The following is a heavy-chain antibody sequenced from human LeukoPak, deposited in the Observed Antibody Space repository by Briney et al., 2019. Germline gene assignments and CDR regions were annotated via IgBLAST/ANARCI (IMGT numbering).Heavy chain of an antibody. Sequence: PGGSLRLSCAASGFTFSSYGMHWVRQAPGKGLEWVAVIWYDGSNKYYADSVKGRFTISRDNAKNPLYLRMTSLRAEDTAVYYCARDPGRTGFDYWGQGTLVTVSS. V-gene: IGHV3-33*01. J-gene: IGHJ4*02. CDR3: ARDPGRTGFDY. CDR2: IWYDGSNK. CDR1: GFTFSSYG. D-gene: IGHD1/OR15-1a*01.